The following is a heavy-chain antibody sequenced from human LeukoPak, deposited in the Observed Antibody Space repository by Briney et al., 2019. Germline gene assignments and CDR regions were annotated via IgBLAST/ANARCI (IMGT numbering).Heavy chain of an antibody. Sequence: PGGSLRLSCAASGFTFSDYYMSWIRQAPGKGLEWVSYISSSGSTIYYADSVKGRFTISRDNAKNSLYLQMNSLRAEDTAVYCCARVSTVVNYYMDVWGKGTTVTVPS. CDR1: GFTFSDYY. J-gene: IGHJ6*03. D-gene: IGHD4-23*01. CDR2: ISSSGSTI. CDR3: ARVSTVVNYYMDV. V-gene: IGHV3-11*01.